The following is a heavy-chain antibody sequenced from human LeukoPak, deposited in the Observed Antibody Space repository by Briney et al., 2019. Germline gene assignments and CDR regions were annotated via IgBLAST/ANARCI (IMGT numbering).Heavy chain of an antibody. CDR2: TSTNSGST. D-gene: IGHD4-23*01. CDR3: ARDYGDNSGWFDP. J-gene: IGHJ5*02. V-gene: IGHV1-8*01. Sequence: GASVNVSCKASGYTFTNYDINWVRQATARGLAGMGWTSTNSGSTGYAQKFQARIRMPRSTSIGTAYIELSSLPFEDTAVYSCARDYGDNSGWFDPWGRGTLVTVPS. CDR1: GYTFTNYD.